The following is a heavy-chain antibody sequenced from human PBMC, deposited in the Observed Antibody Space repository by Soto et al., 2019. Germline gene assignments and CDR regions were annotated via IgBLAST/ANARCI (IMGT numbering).Heavy chain of an antibody. V-gene: IGHV4-59*01. J-gene: IGHJ3*02. D-gene: IGHD2-15*01. CDR2: IYYSGST. CDR3: ARVPMVVAATIWFAFDI. CDR1: GGSISSYY. Sequence: SETLSRTCTVPGGSISSYYWSWIRQPPGKGLEWIGYIYYSGSTNYNPSLKSRVTISVDTSKNQFSLKLSSVTAADTAVYYCARVPMVVAATIWFAFDIWGQGTMVTVSS.